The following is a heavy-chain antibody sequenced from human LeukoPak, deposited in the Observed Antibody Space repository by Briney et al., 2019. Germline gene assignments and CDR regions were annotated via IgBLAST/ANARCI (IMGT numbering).Heavy chain of an antibody. Sequence: ASVKVSCKASGYTFTGYYMHWVRQAPGQGLEWMGWINPNSGGTNYAQKFQGRVTMTRDTSISTAYMELSRLRSDDTAVYYCARGSQGYGSGSSTEGGVDYWGQGTLVTVSS. CDR1: GYTFTGYY. CDR2: INPNSGGT. D-gene: IGHD3-10*01. V-gene: IGHV1-2*02. J-gene: IGHJ4*02. CDR3: ARGSQGYGSGSSTEGGVDY.